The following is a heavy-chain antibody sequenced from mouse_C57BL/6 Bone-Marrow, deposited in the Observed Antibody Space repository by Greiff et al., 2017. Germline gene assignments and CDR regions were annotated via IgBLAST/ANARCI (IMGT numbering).Heavy chain of an antibody. Sequence: VQLQQSGPELVKPGASVKISCKASGYSFTDYNMNWVKQSNGQSLEWIGVINPNYGTTSYNQKFQGKATLTVDHSSNTAYMQLNSLPSDDSAVYYCTIRFAYWGQGTLVTVSA. CDR2: INPNYGTT. J-gene: IGHJ3*01. CDR1: GYSFTDYN. V-gene: IGHV1-39*01. CDR3: TIRFAY.